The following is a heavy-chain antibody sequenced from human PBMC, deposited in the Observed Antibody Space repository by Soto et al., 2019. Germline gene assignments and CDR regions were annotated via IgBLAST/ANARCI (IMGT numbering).Heavy chain of an antibody. D-gene: IGHD5-18*01. J-gene: IGHJ4*02. Sequence: QVQLVQSGAEVKKPGSSVKVSCKASGGTFSSYAISWVRQAPGQGLEWMGGIIPIFGTANYAQKFQGRVTITADEXTSTAYMEMSSLRSEEPAVYYWAGGKIKLWLQFDYWGQGTLVTVSS. V-gene: IGHV1-69*12. CDR1: GGTFSSYA. CDR2: IIPIFGTA. CDR3: AGGKIKLWLQFDY.